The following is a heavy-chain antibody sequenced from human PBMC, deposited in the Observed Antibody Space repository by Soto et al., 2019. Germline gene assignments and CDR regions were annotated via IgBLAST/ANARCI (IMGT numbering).Heavy chain of an antibody. CDR1: RFVFSSHA. CDR3: AKDPKYYFGPRSLFTS. D-gene: IGHD3-10*01. J-gene: IGHJ5*02. V-gene: IGHV3-23*01. Sequence: PGGCLRLSCAASRFVFSSHAMSWVRQAPGKGLEWVSAISGGGRYTNYADSEKGRCTISRDDSKNMLYLQMDGLRAEDTAVYYCAKDPKYYFGPRSLFTSWGQGSLVIVSS. CDR2: ISGGGRYT.